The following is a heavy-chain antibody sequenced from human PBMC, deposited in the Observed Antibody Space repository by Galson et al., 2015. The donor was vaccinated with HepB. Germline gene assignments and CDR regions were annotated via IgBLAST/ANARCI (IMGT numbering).Heavy chain of an antibody. J-gene: IGHJ5*02. Sequence: SVKVSCKASGYTFTSYGISWVRQAPGQGPEWMGWISAYNGNTNYAQKLQGRVTMTTDTSTSTAYMELRSLRSDDTAVYYCARISQLLSWFDPWGQGTLVTVSS. CDR1: GYTFTSYG. CDR3: ARISQLLSWFDP. V-gene: IGHV1-18*01. D-gene: IGHD2-2*01. CDR2: ISAYNGNT.